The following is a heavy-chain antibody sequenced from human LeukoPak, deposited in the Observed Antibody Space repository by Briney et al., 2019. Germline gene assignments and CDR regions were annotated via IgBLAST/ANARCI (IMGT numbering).Heavy chain of an antibody. CDR3: ARDLVATVVDV. Sequence: GGSLGLSCAASGFTFSSYSMNWVRQAPGKGLEWVSSISSSSSYIYYADSVKGRFTISRDNAKNSLYLQMNSLRAEDTAVYYCARDLVATVVDVWGKGTTVTVSS. CDR1: GFTFSSYS. V-gene: IGHV3-21*01. J-gene: IGHJ6*04. CDR2: ISSSSSYI. D-gene: IGHD5-12*01.